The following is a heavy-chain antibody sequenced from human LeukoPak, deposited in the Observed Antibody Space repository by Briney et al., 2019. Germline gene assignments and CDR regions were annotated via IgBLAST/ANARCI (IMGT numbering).Heavy chain of an antibody. J-gene: IGHJ4*02. V-gene: IGHV3-23*01. CDR3: AKGSTVTTYGWGVDY. CDR2: ISGSGGST. Sequence: GGSLRLSCAASGFTFSIYAMSWVRQAPGKGLEWVSGISGSGGSTYYADSVKGRFTISRDDSKNTLYLQMSSLRAEDTAVYYCAKGSTVTTYGWGVDYWGQGTLVTVSS. D-gene: IGHD4-17*01. CDR1: GFTFSIYA.